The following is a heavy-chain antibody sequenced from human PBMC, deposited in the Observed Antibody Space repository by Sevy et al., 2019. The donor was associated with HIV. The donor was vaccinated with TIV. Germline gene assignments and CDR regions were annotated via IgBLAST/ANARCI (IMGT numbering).Heavy chain of an antibody. Sequence: GGSLRLSCAASGFTFSSYAMHWVRQAPGKGLEWVAVISYDGSNKYYADSVKGRFTISRDNSKNTLYLQMNSLRAEDTAVYYCARDQSRPYSNKQQDYYYYGMDVWGQGTTVTVSS. CDR2: ISYDGSNK. V-gene: IGHV3-30*04. D-gene: IGHD4-4*01. CDR1: GFTFSSYA. CDR3: ARDQSRPYSNKQQDYYYYGMDV. J-gene: IGHJ6*02.